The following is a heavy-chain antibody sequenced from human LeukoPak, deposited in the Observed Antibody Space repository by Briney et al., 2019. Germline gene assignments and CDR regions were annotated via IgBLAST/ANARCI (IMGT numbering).Heavy chain of an antibody. V-gene: IGHV4-59*01. CDR2: IYYSGST. CDR3: AREVVPAAIWRSPSRGWFDP. CDR1: GGSISSYY. D-gene: IGHD2-2*01. Sequence: SETLSLTCTVSGGSISSYYWSWSRQPPGQGLEWIGYIYYSGSTTYNPSHKSRVTISVDPSKSQFSLKLSSVTAADPAVYYCAREVVPAAIWRSPSRGWFDPWGQGTLVTVSS. J-gene: IGHJ5*02.